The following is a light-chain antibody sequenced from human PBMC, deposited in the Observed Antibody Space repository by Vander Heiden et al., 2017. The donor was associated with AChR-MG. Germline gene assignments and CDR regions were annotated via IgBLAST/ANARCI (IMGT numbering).Light chain of an antibody. J-gene: IGLJ2*01. Sequence: QAVVTQAPSLTVSPGGTVTLTCGSSTGAVTRGHYRYWFQQRPGQAPRTLIYDTTNKHSWTPARFSGSLLGGKAALTLSAAQPEDEAEYYCLLSYNGARPDVVFGGGTKLTVL. CDR1: TGAVTRGHY. CDR2: DTT. V-gene: IGLV7-46*01. CDR3: LLSYNGARPDVV.